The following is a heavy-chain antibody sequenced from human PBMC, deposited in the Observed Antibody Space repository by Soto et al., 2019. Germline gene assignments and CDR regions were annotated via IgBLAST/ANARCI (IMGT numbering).Heavy chain of an antibody. V-gene: IGHV3-23*01. CDR1: GFTFSSYA. J-gene: IGHJ6*02. D-gene: IGHD6-13*01. CDR2: ISGSGGST. Sequence: EVQLLESGGGLVQPGGSLRLSCAASGFTFSSYAMSWVRQAPGKGLEWVSAISGSGGSTYYADSVKGRFTISRDNSKNTLYLQMNSLRADDTAVYYCAKMQLADYYYSGMDVWGQGTTVTVSS. CDR3: AKMQLADYYYSGMDV.